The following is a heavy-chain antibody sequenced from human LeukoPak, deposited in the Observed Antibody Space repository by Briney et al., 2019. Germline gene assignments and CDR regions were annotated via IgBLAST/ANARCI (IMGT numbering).Heavy chain of an antibody. CDR2: IYSGGST. CDR3: ARDPGGDSSGWQPIDYYFDY. V-gene: IGHV3-66*01. J-gene: IGHJ4*02. Sequence: GGSLRLSCAASGFTVSSNYMSWVRQAPGKGLEWVSVIYSGGSTYYADSVKGRFTISRDNAKNSLYLQMNSLRAEDTAVYYCARDPGGDSSGWQPIDYYFDYWGQGTLVTVSS. CDR1: GFTVSSNY. D-gene: IGHD6-19*01.